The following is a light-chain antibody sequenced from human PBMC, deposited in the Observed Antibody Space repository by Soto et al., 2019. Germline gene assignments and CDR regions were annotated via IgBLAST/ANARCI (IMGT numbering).Light chain of an antibody. CDR3: QQYYSYPQT. Sequence: AIRMTQSPSSFSASTGDRVTITCRASQGISSYLAWYQQKPGKAPKLLIYAASTLQSGVPSRFSGRGCWTDFNLTIVCLQSEDFATYYCQQYYSYPQTFGQGTKVEIK. CDR1: QGISSY. V-gene: IGKV1-8*01. J-gene: IGKJ1*01. CDR2: AAS.